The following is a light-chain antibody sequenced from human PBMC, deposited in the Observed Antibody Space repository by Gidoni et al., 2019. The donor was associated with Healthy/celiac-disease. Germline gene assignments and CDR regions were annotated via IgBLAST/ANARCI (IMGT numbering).Light chain of an antibody. V-gene: IGLV2-14*01. CDR1: SSDVGGYNY. J-gene: IGLJ2*01. CDR2: EVS. CDR3: NSYTSSSTLV. Sequence: QSALTQPASVSGSPGQSITISCTGTSSDVGGYNYVSWYQQHPGKAPKLMIYEVSNRPSGVSNRFSGSNAGNTASLTISGLQAEDEADYYCNSYTSSSTLVFGGGTKLTVL.